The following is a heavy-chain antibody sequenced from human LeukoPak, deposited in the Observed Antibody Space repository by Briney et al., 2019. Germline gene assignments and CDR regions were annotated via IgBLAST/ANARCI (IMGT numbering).Heavy chain of an antibody. J-gene: IGHJ4*02. D-gene: IGHD1-26*01. CDR1: GFNVSLSY. CDR2: VFGGGSK. V-gene: IGHV3-53*01. Sequence: GGSLRLSCAASGFNVSLSYMTWVRQAPGKGLEWLSVVFGGGSKYYADSVKDRFTISRDNVRNTVDLQMKSLRVEDTAVYYCARLRSGSRDSWGQGTLVVVSS. CDR3: ARLRSGSRDS.